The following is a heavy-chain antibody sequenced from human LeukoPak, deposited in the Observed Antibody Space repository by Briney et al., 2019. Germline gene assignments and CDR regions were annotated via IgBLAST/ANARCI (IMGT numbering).Heavy chain of an antibody. V-gene: IGHV1-18*04. D-gene: IGHD2-2*01. J-gene: IGHJ4*02. CDR1: GYTFTSYG. CDR3: ARDYIVVVPAALDY. CDR2: ISAYNGNT. Sequence: GASVKVSCKASGYTFTSYGISWVRQAPGQGLEWMGWISAYNGNTNYAQKLQGRVTMTTDTSTSTAYTELRSLRSDDTAVYYCARDYIVVVPAALDYWGQGTLVTVSS.